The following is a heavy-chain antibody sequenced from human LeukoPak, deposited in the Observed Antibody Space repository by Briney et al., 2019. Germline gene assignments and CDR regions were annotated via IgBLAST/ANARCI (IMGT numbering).Heavy chain of an antibody. CDR1: GGYFSGYY. CDR3: ARPYYYDSSGEDAFDI. Sequence: SETLSLTCAVYGGYFSGYYWSWIRQPPGEGLEWIGEINHSGSTNYNPSLKSRVTISVDTSKNQFSLKLSSVTAADTAVYYCARPYYYDSSGEDAFDIWGQGTMVTVSS. J-gene: IGHJ3*02. CDR2: INHSGST. V-gene: IGHV4-34*01. D-gene: IGHD3-22*01.